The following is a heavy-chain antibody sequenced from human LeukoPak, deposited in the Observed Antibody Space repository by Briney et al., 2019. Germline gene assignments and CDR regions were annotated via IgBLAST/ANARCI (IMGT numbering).Heavy chain of an antibody. Sequence: SETLSLTCTVSGGSISSSSYYWGWIRQPPGKGLEWIGYIYYSGSTSYNPSLKSRVTISVDTSKKQFSLKLSSVAAADTAFYYCARYIVSYPHDAFDIWGQGTMVTVSS. CDR1: GGSISSSSYY. CDR3: ARYIVSYPHDAFDI. J-gene: IGHJ3*02. V-gene: IGHV4-61*05. D-gene: IGHD1-26*01. CDR2: IYYSGST.